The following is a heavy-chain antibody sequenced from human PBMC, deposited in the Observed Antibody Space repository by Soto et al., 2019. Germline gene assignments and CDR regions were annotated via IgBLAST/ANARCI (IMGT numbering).Heavy chain of an antibody. CDR2: IIPILGIA. CDR1: GGTFSSYT. CDR3: ARDVTLTDY. D-gene: IGHD2-21*02. Sequence: QVQLVQSGAEVKKPGSSVKVSCKASGGTFSSYTISWVRQAPGQGLEWMGRIIPILGIANDTQKFQGRVTITADKSTSTAYMELSSLRSEDTAVYYCARDVTLTDYWGQGTLVTVSS. V-gene: IGHV1-69*08. J-gene: IGHJ4*02.